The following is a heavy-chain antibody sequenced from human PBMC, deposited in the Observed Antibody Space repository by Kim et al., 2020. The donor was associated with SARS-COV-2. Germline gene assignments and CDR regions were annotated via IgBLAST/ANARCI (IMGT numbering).Heavy chain of an antibody. J-gene: IGHJ4*02. D-gene: IGHD3-10*01. V-gene: IGHV3-53*01. CDR3: ASMVRGVVDY. CDR2: ST. Sequence: STYYADSVKGRFTISRDNSKNTLYLQMNSLRAEDTAVYYCASMVRGVVDYWGQGTLVTVSS.